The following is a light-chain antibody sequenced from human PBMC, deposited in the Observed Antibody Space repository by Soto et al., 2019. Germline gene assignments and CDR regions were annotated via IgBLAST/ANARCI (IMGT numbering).Light chain of an antibody. CDR1: QSVSSTY. V-gene: IGKV3-20*01. Sequence: EILLTQSPGTLSLSPGERATLSCRASQSVSSTYLAWYQQKPGQAPRLLIYGTSCRATGIPDRFSGSGSGTDFTLTISSLEPDDFAVYYCQQHGSAPLTLGLGTRVEIK. CDR2: GTS. CDR3: QQHGSAPLT. J-gene: IGKJ1*01.